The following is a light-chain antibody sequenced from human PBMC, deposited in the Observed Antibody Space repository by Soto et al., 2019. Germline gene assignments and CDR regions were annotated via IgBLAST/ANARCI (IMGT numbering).Light chain of an antibody. CDR3: QQYNNWPPIT. CDR2: GAS. J-gene: IGKJ5*01. Sequence: ETVMTQSPDTLSLSPGDRATLSCRASQSVSDNLAWYQQRPGQGPRLLIYGASTRATGSPDRFSGSGSGTDFTLTISSLQSEDFAVYYCQQYNNWPPITFGQGTRLEIK. V-gene: IGKV3D-15*01. CDR1: QSVSDN.